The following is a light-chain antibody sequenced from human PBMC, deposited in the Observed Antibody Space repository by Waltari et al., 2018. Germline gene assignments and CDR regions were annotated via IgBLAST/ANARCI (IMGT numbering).Light chain of an antibody. CDR3: QSYDSTINGVI. V-gene: IGLV1-40*01. CDR2: GNN. CDR1: SSNLGAGYA. J-gene: IGLJ2*01. Sequence: QSLLTQPPSVSGAPGQRVTISCTGSSSNLGAGYAAHWYQLLPGTAPKVLIYGNNNRPSGVPDRFSGSKSGSSASLAITGLQAEDEADYYCQSYDSTINGVIFGGGTKLTVL.